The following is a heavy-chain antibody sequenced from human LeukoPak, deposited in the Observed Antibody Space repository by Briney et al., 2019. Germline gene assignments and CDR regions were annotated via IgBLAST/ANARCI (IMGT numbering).Heavy chain of an antibody. D-gene: IGHD3-16*01. Sequence: GGSLRLSCAASGFTFNSYAMAWVRQAPGKGLEWVSVVSGTGSTTHYADSVKGRFTISRDSSKNTLYLQMNSLRDEDTAVYYCARGSYGTYDCWGQGTLVTVSS. CDR1: GFTFNSYA. CDR3: ARGSYGTYDC. J-gene: IGHJ4*02. CDR2: VSGTGSTT. V-gene: IGHV3-23*01.